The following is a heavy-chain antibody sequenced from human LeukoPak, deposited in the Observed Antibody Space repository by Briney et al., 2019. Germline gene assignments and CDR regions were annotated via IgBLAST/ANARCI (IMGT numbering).Heavy chain of an antibody. J-gene: IGHJ4*02. V-gene: IGHV3-33*08. CDR1: GFTVSSNY. D-gene: IGHD4-23*01. Sequence: GGSLRLSCAASGFTVSSNYMSWVRQAPGKGLEWVAVIWYDGSNKYYADSVKGRFTISRDNSKNTLYLQMNSLRAEDTAVYYCARDRSDGGFDYWGQGTLVTVSS. CDR2: IWYDGSNK. CDR3: ARDRSDGGFDY.